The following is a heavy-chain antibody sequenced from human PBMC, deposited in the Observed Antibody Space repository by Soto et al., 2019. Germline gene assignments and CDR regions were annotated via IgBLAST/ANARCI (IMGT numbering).Heavy chain of an antibody. J-gene: IGHJ5*02. CDR1: GFAFSSHW. CDR2: ISWSDDTT. CDR3: ARDLHSSSVT. Sequence: GGSLRLSCAASGFAFSSHWMHWVRQAPGKGLEWVSAISWSDDTTNYADSVKGRFTISRDNAKNSLYLQMNSLRAEDTAVYYCARDLHSSSVTWGQGTLVTVSS. V-gene: IGHV3-21*01. D-gene: IGHD6-6*01.